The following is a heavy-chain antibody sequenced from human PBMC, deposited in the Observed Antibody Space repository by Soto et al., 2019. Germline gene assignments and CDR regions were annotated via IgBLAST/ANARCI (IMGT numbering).Heavy chain of an antibody. D-gene: IGHD3-3*01. Sequence: QVQLVESGGGVVQPGRSLRLSCAASGFTFSSYAISWVRQAPGQGLEWMGGIIPIFGTANYAQKFQGRVTITADESTSTAYMELSSLRSEDTAVYYCARATIFNYFDYWGQGTLVTVSS. J-gene: IGHJ4*02. CDR1: GFTFSSYA. V-gene: IGHV1-69*01. CDR3: ARATIFNYFDY. CDR2: IIPIFGTA.